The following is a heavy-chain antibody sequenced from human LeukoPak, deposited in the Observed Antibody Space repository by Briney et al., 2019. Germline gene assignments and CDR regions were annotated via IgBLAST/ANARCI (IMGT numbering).Heavy chain of an antibody. CDR3: ARVPRSGLDAFDI. CDR1: GGSISSYY. D-gene: IGHD2-15*01. Sequence: PSETLSLTCTVSGGSISSYYWSWIRQPPGKGLEWIGYIYYSGSTNYNPSLKSRVTISVDTSKNQFSLKLSSVTAAGTAVYYCARVPRSGLDAFDIWGQGTMVTVSS. J-gene: IGHJ3*02. V-gene: IGHV4-59*01. CDR2: IYYSGST.